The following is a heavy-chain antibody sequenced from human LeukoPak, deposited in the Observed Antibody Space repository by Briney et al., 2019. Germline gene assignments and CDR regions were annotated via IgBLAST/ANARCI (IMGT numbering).Heavy chain of an antibody. CDR2: INSDGSST. Sequence: PGGSLRLSCAASGFTFSSYAMYWVRQAPGKGLVWVSRINSDGSSTSYADSVKGRFTISRDNAKNTLYLQMNSLRAEDTAVYYCASHIAAAGTRGDYWGQGTLVTVSS. CDR1: GFTFSSYA. V-gene: IGHV3-74*01. J-gene: IGHJ4*02. D-gene: IGHD6-13*01. CDR3: ASHIAAAGTRGDY.